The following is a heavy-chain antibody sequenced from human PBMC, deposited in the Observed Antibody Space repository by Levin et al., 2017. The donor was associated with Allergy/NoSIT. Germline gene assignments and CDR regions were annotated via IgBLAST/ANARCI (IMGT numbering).Heavy chain of an antibody. CDR2: INHSGST. CDR3: ASMYGDYFDY. J-gene: IGHJ4*02. V-gene: IGHV4-34*01. CDR1: GGSFSGYY. Sequence: RASETLSLTCAVYGGSFSGYYWSWIRQPPGKGLEWIGEINHSGSTNYNPSLKSRVTISVDTSKNQFSLKLSSVTAADTAVYYCASMYGDYFDYWGQGTLVTVSS. D-gene: IGHD4-17*01.